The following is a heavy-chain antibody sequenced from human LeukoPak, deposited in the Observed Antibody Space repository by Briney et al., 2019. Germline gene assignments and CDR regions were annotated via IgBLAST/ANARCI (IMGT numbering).Heavy chain of an antibody. D-gene: IGHD3-22*01. V-gene: IGHV1-2*02. CDR1: GYTFTGYY. CDR3: ARRVDYYYDNSEGPDY. J-gene: IGHJ4*02. Sequence: VASVKVSCKGSGYTFTGYYMQWVRQAPGQGLEWVGWINSNSGGTKYAQKFQGRVTMTRDTSISTAYMELSRLKSDDTAVYYCARRVDYYYDNSEGPDYWGQGTLVTVSS. CDR2: INSNSGGT.